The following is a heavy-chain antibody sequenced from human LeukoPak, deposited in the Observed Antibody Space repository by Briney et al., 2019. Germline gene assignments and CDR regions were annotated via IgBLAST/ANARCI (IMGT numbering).Heavy chain of an antibody. CDR3: AKDLDHYDSSGYYDY. V-gene: IGHV3-33*06. Sequence: GGSQRLSCAASGFTFSSYGMHWVRQAPGKGLEWVAVIWYDGSNKYYADSVKGRFTISRDNSKNTLYLQMNSLRAEDTAVYYCAKDLDHYDSSGYYDYWGQGTLVTVSS. D-gene: IGHD3-22*01. CDR1: GFTFSSYG. CDR2: IWYDGSNK. J-gene: IGHJ4*02.